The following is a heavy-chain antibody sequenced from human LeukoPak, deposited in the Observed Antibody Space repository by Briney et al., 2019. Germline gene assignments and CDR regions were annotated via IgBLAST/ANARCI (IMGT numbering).Heavy chain of an antibody. D-gene: IGHD4-17*01. J-gene: IGHJ4*02. CDR2: IYYSGST. CDR3: ARVRGLHYFDY. CDR1: GGSISSYY. Sequence: PSETLSLPCTVSGGSISSYYWSWIRQPPGKGLEWIGYIYYSGSTNYNPSLKSRVTISVDTSKNQFSLKLSSVTAADTAVYYCARVRGLHYFDYWGQGTLVTVSS. V-gene: IGHV4-59*01.